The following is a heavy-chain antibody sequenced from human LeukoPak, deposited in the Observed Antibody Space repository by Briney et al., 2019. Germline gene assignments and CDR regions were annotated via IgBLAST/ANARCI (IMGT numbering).Heavy chain of an antibody. J-gene: IGHJ4*02. Sequence: PSETLSLTCTVSGGSISSYYWSWIRQPPGKGLEWIGYIYYSGSTNYNPSLKSRVTISVDTSKNQFSLKLSSVTAADTAVYYCARMSEQQLVGAHFDYWGQGTLVTVSS. V-gene: IGHV4-59*08. CDR2: IYYSGST. D-gene: IGHD6-13*01. CDR3: ARMSEQQLVGAHFDY. CDR1: GGSISSYY.